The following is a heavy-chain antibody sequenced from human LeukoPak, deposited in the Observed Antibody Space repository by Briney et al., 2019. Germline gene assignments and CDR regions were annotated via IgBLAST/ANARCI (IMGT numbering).Heavy chain of an antibody. Sequence: SETLSLTCAVSGGSISSYYWSWIRQPAGKGLEWIGHIYTSGSTNYNPSLKSRVTMSVDTSKNQFSLKLSSVTAADTAVYYCARGTGQYYDSTGRYFDYWGQGTLVTVSS. V-gene: IGHV4-4*07. CDR1: GGSISSYY. D-gene: IGHD3-22*01. CDR2: IYTSGST. CDR3: ARGTGQYYDSTGRYFDY. J-gene: IGHJ4*02.